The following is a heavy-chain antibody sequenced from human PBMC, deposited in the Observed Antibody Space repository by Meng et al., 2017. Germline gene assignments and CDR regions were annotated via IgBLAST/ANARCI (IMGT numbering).Heavy chain of an antibody. Sequence: QVQLHRWGAGLLKPSGTLSLTCAVYGGSFSGYYWSWIRQPPGKGLEWIGEINHSGSTNYNPSLKSRVTISVDTSKNQFSLKLSSVTAADTAVYYCARTGGTTVVTAGRRFWYFDLWGRGTLVTVSS. V-gene: IGHV4-34*01. CDR1: GGSFSGYY. CDR2: INHSGST. J-gene: IGHJ2*01. CDR3: ARTGGTTVVTAGRRFWYFDL. D-gene: IGHD4-23*01.